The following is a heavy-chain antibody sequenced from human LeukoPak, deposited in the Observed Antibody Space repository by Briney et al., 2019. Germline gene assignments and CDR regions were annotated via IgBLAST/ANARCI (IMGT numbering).Heavy chain of an antibody. J-gene: IGHJ4*02. CDR2: INPNSGGT. CDR3: ARAPPRITIFGVVTAPYYFDY. CDR1: GYTFTGYY. D-gene: IGHD3-3*01. V-gene: IGHV1-2*02. Sequence: GASVKVSCKASGYTFTGYYMHWVRQAPGQGLEWMGWINPNSGGTIYAQKFQGRVTITRNTSISTAYMELSSLRSEDTAVYYCARAPPRITIFGVVTAPYYFDYWGQGTLVTVSS.